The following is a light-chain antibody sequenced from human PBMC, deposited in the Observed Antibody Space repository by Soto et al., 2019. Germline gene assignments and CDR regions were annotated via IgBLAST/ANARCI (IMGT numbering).Light chain of an antibody. Sequence: QSVLTQPPSASATPGQRVAISCSGSRSNIESNTVNWYQQLPGAAPKLLIFSNHQRPSGVPDRFSGSKSGTSASLAISGLQSEDEADYFCAAWDASLNGWMFGGGTKLTVL. J-gene: IGLJ3*02. V-gene: IGLV1-44*01. CDR2: SNH. CDR3: AAWDASLNGWM. CDR1: RSNIESNT.